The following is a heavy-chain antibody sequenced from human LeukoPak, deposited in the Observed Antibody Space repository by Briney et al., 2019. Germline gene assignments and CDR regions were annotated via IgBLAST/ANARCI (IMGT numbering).Heavy chain of an antibody. CDR3: ARQITVTRPEGPFDY. D-gene: IGHD4-17*01. CDR2: IYHSGST. V-gene: IGHV4-38-2*01. Sequence: SETLSLTCAVSGYSTSSGYYWGWIRQPPGKGLEWIGSIYHSGSTYYNPSLKSRVTISVDTSKNQFSLKLSSVTAADTAVYYCARQITVTRPEGPFDYWGQGTLVTVSS. CDR1: GYSTSSGYY. J-gene: IGHJ4*02.